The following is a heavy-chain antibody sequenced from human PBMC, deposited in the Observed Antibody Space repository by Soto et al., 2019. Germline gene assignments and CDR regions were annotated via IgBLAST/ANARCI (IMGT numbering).Heavy chain of an antibody. CDR1: GGSFSGYY. CDR2: INHSGST. Sequence: SETLSLTCAVYGGSFSGYYWSWIRQPPGKGLEWIGEINHSGSTNYNPSLKSRVTISVDTSKNQFSLKLSSVTAADTAVYYCERGRYDFWSGYYAARDYYYCMDVGGQGTTVTVSS. J-gene: IGHJ6*02. CDR3: ERGRYDFWSGYYAARDYYYCMDV. V-gene: IGHV4-34*01. D-gene: IGHD3-3*01.